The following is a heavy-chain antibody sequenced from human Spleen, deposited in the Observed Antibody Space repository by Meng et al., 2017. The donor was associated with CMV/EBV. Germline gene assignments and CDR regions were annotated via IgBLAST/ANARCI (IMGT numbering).Heavy chain of an antibody. J-gene: IGHJ5*02. V-gene: IGHV4-34*01. Sequence: QVQLQQWGAGLLKPSETLSLTCAVYGGSFSGYYWSWIRQPPGKGLEWIGEINHSGSTNYNPSLKSRVTISVDTSKNQFSLKLSSVTAADTAVYYCARDWRINWFDPWGQGTLVTVSS. D-gene: IGHD3-3*01. CDR1: GGSFSGYY. CDR2: INHSGST. CDR3: ARDWRINWFDP.